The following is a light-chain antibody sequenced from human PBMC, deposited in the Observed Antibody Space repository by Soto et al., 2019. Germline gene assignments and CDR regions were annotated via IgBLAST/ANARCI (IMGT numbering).Light chain of an antibody. CDR1: RSNVGTNL. J-gene: IGLJ1*01. CDR3: AVWDDGMNGYV. V-gene: IGLV1-44*01. CDR2: AHI. Sequence: QSVLTQPPSASGTPGQRVTISCSGRRSNVGTNLVNWYQQLPGTAPKLLIYAHIHRPSGVPDRFSGSTSGTSASLAISGLESEDEADYYCAVWDDGMNGYVFGTGTNVNVL.